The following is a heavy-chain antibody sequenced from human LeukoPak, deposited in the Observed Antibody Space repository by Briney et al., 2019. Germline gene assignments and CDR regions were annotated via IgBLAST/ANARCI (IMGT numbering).Heavy chain of an antibody. CDR2: ISNNGGYT. J-gene: IGHJ4*02. Sequence: GGSLRLSCAASGFTFSSSAMSWVRQAPGKGLEWVSAISNNGGYTYYADSVQGRFTISRDNSKSTLCLQMNSLRAEDTAVYYCAKSPSGSYPDYWGQGTLVTVSS. V-gene: IGHV3-23*01. D-gene: IGHD1-26*01. CDR1: GFTFSSSA. CDR3: AKSPSGSYPDY.